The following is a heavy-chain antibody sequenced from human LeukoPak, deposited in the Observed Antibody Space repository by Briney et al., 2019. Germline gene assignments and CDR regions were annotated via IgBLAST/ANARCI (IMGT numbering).Heavy chain of an antibody. CDR2: ISAYNGNT. V-gene: IGHV1-18*01. CDR1: GYTFTSYG. CDR3: ARARVWGFDAFDI. J-gene: IGHJ3*02. D-gene: IGHD3-16*01. Sequence: ASVKVSCRASGYTFTSYGISWVRQAPGQGLEWMGWISAYNGNTNYAQRLQGRVTMTTDTSTSTAYMELRSLRSDDTAVYYCARARVWGFDAFDIWAKGQWSPSLQ.